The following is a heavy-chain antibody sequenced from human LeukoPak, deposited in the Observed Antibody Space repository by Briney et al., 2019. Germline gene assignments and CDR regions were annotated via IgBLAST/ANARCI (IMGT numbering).Heavy chain of an antibody. V-gene: IGHV4-39*01. J-gene: IGHJ4*02. CDR3: ARSPHGYGDYVDY. CDR2: IYYSGST. D-gene: IGHD4-17*01. Sequence: SETLSLTCTVHGGSISSSSYYWGWIRQPPGKGLEWIGSIYYSGSTYYNPSLKSRVTISVDTSKNQFSLKLSSVTAADTAVYYCARSPHGYGDYVDYWGQGTLVTVSS. CDR1: GGSISSSSYY.